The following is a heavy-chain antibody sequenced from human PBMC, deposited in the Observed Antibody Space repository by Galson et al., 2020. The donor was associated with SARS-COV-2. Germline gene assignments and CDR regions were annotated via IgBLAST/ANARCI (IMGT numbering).Heavy chain of an antibody. Sequence: SETLSLTCAVSGDSISNSDWWSWVRQPPGKGLEWIGEVNHSGSTYYNPSLKSRLIISVDKSKNQFSVKLTSVTAADTAMYYCARTRMTRLIEYWGQGTLVTVSS. CDR1: GDSISNSDW. V-gene: IGHV4-4*02. CDR3: ARTRMTRLIEY. J-gene: IGHJ4*02. D-gene: IGHD4-17*01. CDR2: VNHSGST.